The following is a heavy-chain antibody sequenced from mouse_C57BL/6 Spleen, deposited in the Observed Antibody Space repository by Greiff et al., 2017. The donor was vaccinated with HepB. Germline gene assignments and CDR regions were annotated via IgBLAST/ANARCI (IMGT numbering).Heavy chain of an antibody. J-gene: IGHJ1*03. CDR2: ILPGSGST. Sequence: QVQLKQSGAELMKPGASVKLSCKATGYTFTGYWIEWVKQRPGHGLEWIGEILPGSGSTNYNEKFKGKATFTADTSSNTAYMQLSSLTTEDSAIYYCARVGIYYDYGDWYFDVWGTGTTVTVSS. CDR1: GYTFTGYW. V-gene: IGHV1-9*01. D-gene: IGHD2-4*01. CDR3: ARVGIYYDYGDWYFDV.